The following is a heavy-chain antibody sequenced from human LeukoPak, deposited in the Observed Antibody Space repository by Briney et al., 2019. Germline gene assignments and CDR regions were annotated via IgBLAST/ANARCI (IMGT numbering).Heavy chain of an antibody. Sequence: GGSLRLSCAASGITLSDFWFSWVRQAPGKGLEWVSLIDNGGNTYYADSVQGRLTISRDNSKNTLFLQMSGLRAEDTAVYYCARARNYYDSSNFGYWGQGTLVTVSS. D-gene: IGHD3-22*01. V-gene: IGHV3-53*01. J-gene: IGHJ4*02. CDR2: IDNGGNT. CDR3: ARARNYYDSSNFGY. CDR1: GITLSDFW.